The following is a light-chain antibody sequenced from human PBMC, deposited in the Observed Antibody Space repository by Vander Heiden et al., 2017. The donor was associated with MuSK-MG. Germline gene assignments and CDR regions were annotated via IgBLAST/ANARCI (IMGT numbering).Light chain of an antibody. J-gene: IGKJ2*01. CDR3: RQSDSTPYT. Sequence: DIQMTQSPSSLSASVGDRVTITCRASQSIRSYLNWYQQKPGKVPKLLISAASSLQSGGPSRFSGSGSGTDFTLTISSLQPEDFAAYYCRQSDSTPYTFGQGTKVEIK. CDR2: AAS. V-gene: IGKV1-39*01. CDR1: QSIRSY.